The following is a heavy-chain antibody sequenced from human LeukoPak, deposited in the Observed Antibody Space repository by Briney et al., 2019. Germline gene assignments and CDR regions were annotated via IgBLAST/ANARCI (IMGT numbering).Heavy chain of an antibody. J-gene: IGHJ6*02. V-gene: IGHV3-23*01. Sequence: GGSLRLSCAASGFTFSSYAMSWVRQAPGKGLEWVSAISGGGGSTYYADSVKGRFTISRDNSKNTLYLQMNSLRAEDTAVYYCAKDPDYYYYGMDVWGQGTTVTVSS. CDR1: GFTFSSYA. CDR3: AKDPDYYYYGMDV. CDR2: ISGGGGST.